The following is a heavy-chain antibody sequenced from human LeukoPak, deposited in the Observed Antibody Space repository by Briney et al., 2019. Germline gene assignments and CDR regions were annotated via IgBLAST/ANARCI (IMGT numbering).Heavy chain of an antibody. J-gene: IGHJ5*02. CDR1: GYTFTSNY. D-gene: IGHD5-24*01. V-gene: IGHV1-46*01. CDR3: ARDNSVRDGAWWFNP. CDR2: ISPSGGST. Sequence: ASVTVSCKAFGYTFTSNYMHWVRQAPGQGPEWMGVISPSGGSTAYAQKFQGRATLTRDMSTSTDYLELSSLRSEDTAVYYCARDNSVRDGAWWFNPWGQGTLVTVSS.